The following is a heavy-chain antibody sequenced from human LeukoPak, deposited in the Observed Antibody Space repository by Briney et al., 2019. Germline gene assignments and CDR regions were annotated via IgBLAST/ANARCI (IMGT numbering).Heavy chain of an antibody. J-gene: IGHJ4*02. D-gene: IGHD2-2*03. Sequence: GGSLRLSCAALGFTFSSYAMHWVRQAPGEGLEWVVVISYDGSNKYYADSVKGRFTISRDNSKNTLFLQMNSLRGEDTAVYYCARDFGWISGLDYWGQGTLVTVSS. CDR3: ARDFGWISGLDY. CDR1: GFTFSSYA. V-gene: IGHV3-30-3*01. CDR2: ISYDGSNK.